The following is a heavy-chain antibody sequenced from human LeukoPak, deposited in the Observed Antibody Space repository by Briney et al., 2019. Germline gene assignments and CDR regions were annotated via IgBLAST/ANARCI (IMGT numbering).Heavy chain of an antibody. J-gene: IGHJ4*02. CDR3: ARGGGALVATFDY. CDR2: ISSSSSTI. Sequence: PGGSLRLSCAASGFTFSSYSMNWVRQAPGKGLEWVSYISSSSSTIYYADSVKGRFTISRDNAKNSLYPQMNSLRDEDTAVYYCARGGGALVATFDYWGQGTLVTVSS. CDR1: GFTFSSYS. V-gene: IGHV3-48*02. D-gene: IGHD5-12*01.